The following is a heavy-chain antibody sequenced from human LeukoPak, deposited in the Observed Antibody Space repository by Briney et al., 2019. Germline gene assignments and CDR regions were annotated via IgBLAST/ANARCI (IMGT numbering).Heavy chain of an antibody. CDR1: GFTFDDFA. J-gene: IGHJ4*02. D-gene: IGHD3-10*01. V-gene: IGHV3-64*01. Sequence: GGSLRLPCEASGFTFDDFAMHWVRQAPGKGLEYVSAISSNGGSTYYANSVKGRFTISRDNSKNTLYLQMSSLRAEDTAVYYCARDPAYYYGSGLDYWGQGTLVTVSS. CDR2: ISSNGGST. CDR3: ARDPAYYYGSGLDY.